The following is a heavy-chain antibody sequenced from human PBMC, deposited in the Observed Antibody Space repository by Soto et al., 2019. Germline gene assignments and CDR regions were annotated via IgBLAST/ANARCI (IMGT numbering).Heavy chain of an antibody. V-gene: IGHV4-30-2*01. Sequence: SETLSLTCAVSGASISSGGYSWSWIRQPPGKGLEWIGYIYHSGSTYYNPSLKSRVTISVDRSKNQFSLKLSSVTAADTAVYYCARVPDRWGQGTLVTVSS. D-gene: IGHD2-2*01. CDR3: ARVPDR. CDR2: IYHSGST. J-gene: IGHJ5*02. CDR1: GASISSGGYS.